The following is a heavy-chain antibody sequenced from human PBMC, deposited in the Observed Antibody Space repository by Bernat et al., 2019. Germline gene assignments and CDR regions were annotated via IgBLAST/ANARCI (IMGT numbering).Heavy chain of an antibody. Sequence: QVQLVESGGGVVQPGRSLRLSCAASGFTFSSYGMHWVRQAPGKGLEWVVVIWYDGSNKYYADSVKGRFTISRDNSKNTLYLQMNSLRAEDTAVYYCAREDNWNYYFDYWGQGTLVTVSS. CDR2: IWYDGSNK. J-gene: IGHJ4*02. CDR1: GFTFSSYG. V-gene: IGHV3-33*01. D-gene: IGHD1-7*01. CDR3: AREDNWNYYFDY.